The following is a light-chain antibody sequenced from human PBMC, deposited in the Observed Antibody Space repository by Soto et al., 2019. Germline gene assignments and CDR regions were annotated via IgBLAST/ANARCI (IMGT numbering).Light chain of an antibody. Sequence: DIVMTQSPDSLPVSLGERATINCKSSQSVLYSSNNKNYLAWYQQKPGQPPKLLIYWASIRASGVPDRFSGSGSRTDFTLTISSLQAEDVAVYYCQHYYTTPRTFGQGTRLEIK. J-gene: IGKJ2*02. CDR3: QHYYTTPRT. CDR2: WAS. CDR1: QSVLYSSNNKNY. V-gene: IGKV4-1*01.